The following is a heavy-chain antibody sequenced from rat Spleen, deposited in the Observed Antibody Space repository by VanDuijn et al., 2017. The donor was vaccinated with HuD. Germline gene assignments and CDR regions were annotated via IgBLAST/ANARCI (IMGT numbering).Heavy chain of an antibody. D-gene: IGHD1-1*01. CDR2: IWSAGNT. CDR3: ARDRLQWFDY. V-gene: IGHV2S63*01. CDR1: GFSLTDYS. J-gene: IGHJ2*01. Sequence: VQLKESGPGLVQPSQTLSLTCTVSGFSLTDYSVHWVRQPPGKGLEWMGVIWSAGNTGYNSALKSRLSISRDTSKSQILLKMNSLQTEDTAIYYCARDRLQWFDYWGQGVMVTVSS.